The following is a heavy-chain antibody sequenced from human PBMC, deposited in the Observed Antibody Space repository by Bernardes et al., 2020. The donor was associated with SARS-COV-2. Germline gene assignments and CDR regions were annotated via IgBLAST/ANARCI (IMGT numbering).Heavy chain of an antibody. J-gene: IGHJ4*02. CDR1: GYTFPGYY. CDR2: INPNSGGT. V-gene: IGHV1-2*02. CDR3: SRVDYGGNSPSFDY. D-gene: IGHD4-17*01. Sequence: ASLKVSCKASGYTFPGYYIHWVRQAPGQGLEWMGWINPNSGGTYYAQKFQGRVTMTRDTSISTAYMELSRLRSDDTAVYYCSRVDYGGNSPSFDYWGQGTLVTISS.